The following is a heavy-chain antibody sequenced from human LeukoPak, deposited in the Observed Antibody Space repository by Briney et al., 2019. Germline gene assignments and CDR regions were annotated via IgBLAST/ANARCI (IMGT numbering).Heavy chain of an antibody. CDR2: IYYSGST. J-gene: IGHJ3*01. CDR1: GGSIRTYY. V-gene: IGHV4-59*13. D-gene: IGHD1-7*01. CDR3: ARVPGGGTAAN. Sequence: PSETLSLTCTVSGGSIRTYYWSWIRQPPGKGLEWIGYIYYSGSTNYNPSVKSRVTISVDTSKNQFSLKLSSVTTADTAVYYCARVPGGGTAANWGQGTLVTVSS.